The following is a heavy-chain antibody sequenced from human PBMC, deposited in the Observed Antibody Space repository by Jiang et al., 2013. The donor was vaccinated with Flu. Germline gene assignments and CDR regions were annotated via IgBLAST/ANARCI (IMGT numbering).Heavy chain of an antibody. D-gene: IGHD3-10*01. CDR2: TYYRSKWYN. J-gene: IGHJ3*02. CDR3: AREGSYYGSGSYYNRGNDAFDI. Sequence: QTLSLTCAISGDSVSSNSAAWNWIRQSPSRGLEWLGRTYYRSKWYNDYAVSVKSRITINPDTSKNQFSLQLNSVTPEDTAVYYCAREGSYYGSGSYYNRGNDAFDIWGQGTMVTVSS. V-gene: IGHV6-1*01. CDR1: GDSVSSNSAA.